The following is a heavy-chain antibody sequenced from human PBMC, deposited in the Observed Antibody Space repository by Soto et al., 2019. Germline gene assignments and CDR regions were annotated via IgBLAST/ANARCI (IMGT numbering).Heavy chain of an antibody. CDR2: ISYDGREK. V-gene: IGHV3-30-3*01. CDR3: ARDPLAVTGSFVDY. D-gene: IGHD6-19*01. Sequence: GGSLRLSCAASGFTFSIYAFHWVRQAPGKGLEWLSVISYDGREKYYADSVKGRFTISRDSSKNTAYLQMNSLRPEDTVVYYCARDPLAVTGSFVDYWGQGTLVTVSS. J-gene: IGHJ4*02. CDR1: GFTFSIYA.